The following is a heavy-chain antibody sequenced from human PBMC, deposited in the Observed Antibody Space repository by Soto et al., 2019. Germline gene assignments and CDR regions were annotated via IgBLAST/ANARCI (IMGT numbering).Heavy chain of an antibody. CDR2: ILPILDTS. D-gene: IGHD3-16*01. CDR3: ARGSLGRPYYLDF. V-gene: IGHV1-69*01. CDR1: GGTFSHHA. Sequence: QVQLVQSGAEVKKPGSSVRVSCKASGGTFSHHAYNWVRQAPGQGLEWMGGILPILDTSDYAQNFQDRVTFTSDEITSTAYMELSSLRSEDTAVYYCARGSLGRPYYLDFWGQGTLVTVSS. J-gene: IGHJ4*02.